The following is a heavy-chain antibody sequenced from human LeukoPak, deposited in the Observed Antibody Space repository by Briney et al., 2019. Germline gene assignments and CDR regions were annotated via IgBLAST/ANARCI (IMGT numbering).Heavy chain of an antibody. CDR3: AREVGATDDYYYYYYIDV. CDR1: GFTFSSYW. J-gene: IGHJ6*03. CDR2: IKQDGSEK. Sequence: KPGGSLRLSCAASGFTFSSYWMSWVRQAPGKGLEWVANIKQDGSEKYYVDSVKGRFTISRDNAKNSLYLQMNSLRAEDTAVYYCAREVGATDDYYYYYYIDVWGKGTTVTVSS. D-gene: IGHD1-26*01. V-gene: IGHV3-7*01.